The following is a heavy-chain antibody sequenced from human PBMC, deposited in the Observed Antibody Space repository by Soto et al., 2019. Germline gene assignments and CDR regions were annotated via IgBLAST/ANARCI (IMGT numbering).Heavy chain of an antibody. CDR1: GYTLTELS. V-gene: IGHV1-24*01. J-gene: IGHJ4*02. CDR3: ATGITYYYDSSGYYYVDY. CDR2: FDPEDGET. D-gene: IGHD3-22*01. Sequence: ASVMVPCKVSGYTLTELSMHWVRQAPGKGLEWMGGFDPEDGETIYAQKFQGRVTMTEDTSTDTAYMELSSLRSEDTAVYYCATGITYYYDSSGYYYVDYWGQGTLVTVSS.